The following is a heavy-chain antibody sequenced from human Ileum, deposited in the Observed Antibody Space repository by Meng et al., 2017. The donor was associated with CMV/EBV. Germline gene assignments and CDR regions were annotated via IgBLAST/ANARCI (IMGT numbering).Heavy chain of an antibody. CDR3: VSGSTTYQRLDMFAY. CDR1: GFAFASYS. J-gene: IGHJ4*01. Sequence: GESLKISCAASGFAFASYSMNWVRQAPGKGLEWVSSISASPYIYYADSVRCLFTVSRDDAKNSLFLQMDSLSAEDTAVYYCVSGSTTYQRLDMFAYWGHGTLVTVS. D-gene: IGHD2-2*01. CDR2: ISASPYI. V-gene: IGHV3-21*01.